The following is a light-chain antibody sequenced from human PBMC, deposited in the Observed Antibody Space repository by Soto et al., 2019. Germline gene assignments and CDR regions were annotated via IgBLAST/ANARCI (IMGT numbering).Light chain of an antibody. CDR2: EVN. CDR1: SSDFGDDKY. CDR3: SSYTGSSTLGEM. Sequence: QSVLTQPASVSGSPGQSITMSCTGSSSDFGDDKYVTWYQQQPGKGPNLLIYEVNNRPSGVSDRFSGSKSGNTASLTISGLQAEDEAVYFCSSYTGSSTLGEMFGGGTKLTVL. V-gene: IGLV2-14*01. J-gene: IGLJ3*02.